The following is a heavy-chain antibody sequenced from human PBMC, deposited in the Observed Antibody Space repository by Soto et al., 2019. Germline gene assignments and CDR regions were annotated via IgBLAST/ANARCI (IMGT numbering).Heavy chain of an antibody. CDR3: ARPIGALSTTDFTY. CDR1: GGSFSGYY. J-gene: IGHJ4*02. Sequence: SETLSLTCAVYGGSFSGYYWSWIRQPPGKGLEWIGEINHSGSTNYNPSFQGQVTISADKSISTAYLQWSSLKASDTAMYYCARPIGALSTTDFTYWGQGTLVTVSS. V-gene: IGHV4-34*01. CDR2: INHSGST. D-gene: IGHD3-22*01.